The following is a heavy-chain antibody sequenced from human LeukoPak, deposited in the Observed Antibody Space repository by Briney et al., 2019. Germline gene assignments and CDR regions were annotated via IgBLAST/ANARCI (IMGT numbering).Heavy chain of an antibody. V-gene: IGHV5-51*01. D-gene: IGHD2-2*01. CDR1: GYSFTSYW. J-gene: IGHJ4*02. CDR3: ARGGIVVVPAAPFDY. CDR2: IYPSDSDT. Sequence: PGESLKISCKGSGYSFTSYWIGWVRQMPGKGLEWMGIIYPSDSDTRYSPSFQGQVTISADKSISTAYLQWSSLKASDTAMYYCARGGIVVVPAAPFDYWGQGTLVTVSS.